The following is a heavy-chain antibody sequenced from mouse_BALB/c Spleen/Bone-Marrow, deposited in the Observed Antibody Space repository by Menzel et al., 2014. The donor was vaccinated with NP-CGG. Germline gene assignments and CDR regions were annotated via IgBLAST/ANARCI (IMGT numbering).Heavy chain of an antibody. V-gene: IGHV1S22*01. Sequence: KQSGSELVRPGASVKLSCKASGYTFTSYWMHWVKQRHGQGLEWIGNIYPGSGSTNYDEKFKSKGTLTVDTSSSTAYMHLSSLTSEDSAVYYCTRGFAYWGQGTLVTVSA. J-gene: IGHJ3*01. CDR2: IYPGSGST. CDR1: GYTFTSYW. CDR3: TRGFAY.